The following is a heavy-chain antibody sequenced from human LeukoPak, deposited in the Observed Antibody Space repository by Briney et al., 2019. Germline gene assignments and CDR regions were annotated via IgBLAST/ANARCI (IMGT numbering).Heavy chain of an antibody. V-gene: IGHV4-39*07. CDR2: IYYSGST. CDR1: GGSISSSSYY. J-gene: IGHJ5*02. Sequence: KPSETLSLTCTVSGGSISSSSYYWGWIRQPPGKGLEWIGSIYYSGSTYYNPSLKSRVTISVDTSKNQFSLKLSSVTAADTAVYYCARAVTSSSSWYKWVNWFDPWGQGTLVTVSS. D-gene: IGHD6-13*01. CDR3: ARAVTSSSSWYKWVNWFDP.